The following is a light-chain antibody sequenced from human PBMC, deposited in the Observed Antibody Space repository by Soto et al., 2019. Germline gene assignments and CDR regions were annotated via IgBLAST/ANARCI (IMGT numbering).Light chain of an antibody. CDR1: QSVLYSSNNKNY. V-gene: IGKV4-1*01. Sequence: DIVMTQSPDSLAVSLGERATINCKSSQSVLYSSNNKNYLAWYQQKPGQPPKLLIYWASTRESGVPDRFSGSGSGTDLTLTISSLQAEDVAVYYCQKYYNTPPFTFGGGTKVEIK. J-gene: IGKJ4*01. CDR2: WAS. CDR3: QKYYNTPPFT.